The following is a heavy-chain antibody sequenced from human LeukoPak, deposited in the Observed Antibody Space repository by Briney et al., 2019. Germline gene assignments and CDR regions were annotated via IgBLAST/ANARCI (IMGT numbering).Heavy chain of an antibody. D-gene: IGHD2-21*02. CDR2: IYYSGNT. V-gene: IGHV4-39*07. CDR3: ARGVVVTAIRTAFDY. CDR1: GGSISSSSYY. J-gene: IGHJ4*02. Sequence: AETLSLTCTVSGGSISSSSYYWGWIRQAQGKGREWIGSIYYSGNTYYDPALKRRITISVDTSKNQYCLKLSSVTAADPAVYYCARGVVVTAIRTAFDYWGQGTLVTVSS.